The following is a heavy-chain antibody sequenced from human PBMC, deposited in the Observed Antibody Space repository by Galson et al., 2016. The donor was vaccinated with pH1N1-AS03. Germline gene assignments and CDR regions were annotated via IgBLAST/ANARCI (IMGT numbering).Heavy chain of an antibody. CDR3: VVLTPGYTSGGGSVDH. J-gene: IGHJ5*02. D-gene: IGHD5-18*01. CDR2: IYHTGST. Sequence: IYHTGSTNYNPSLKSRVTISVDTSVNQFSLRLTSVTAADTAIYYCVVLTPGYTSGGGSVDHWGQGTLVAVSS. V-gene: IGHV4-59*12.